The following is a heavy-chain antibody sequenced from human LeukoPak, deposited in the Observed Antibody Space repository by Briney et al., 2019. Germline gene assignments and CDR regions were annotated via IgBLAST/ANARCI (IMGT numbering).Heavy chain of an antibody. V-gene: IGHV3-21*01. Sequence: GGSLRLSCAASGFTFSIYSMNWVRQAPGKGLEWLSSITSSSNYICYADPVKGRFTISRDNVQNSLHLQMNSLRDEDTAVYYCARDLYNSGGDYWGQGTLVTVSS. CDR1: GFTFSIYS. CDR2: ITSSSNYI. J-gene: IGHJ4*02. D-gene: IGHD6-19*01. CDR3: ARDLYNSGGDY.